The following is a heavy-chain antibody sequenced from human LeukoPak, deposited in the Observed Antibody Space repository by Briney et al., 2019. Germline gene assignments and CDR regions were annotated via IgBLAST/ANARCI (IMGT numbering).Heavy chain of an antibody. CDR1: GFTFNTYS. J-gene: IGHJ4*02. D-gene: IGHD1-26*01. Sequence: GGSLRLSCAASGFTFNTYSMSWVRQAPGKGLEWVSSISSSSSYIYYADSVKGRFTISRDNAKNSLYLQMNSLRAEDTAVYYCARDSEWEVLWLDYWGQGTLVTVSS. CDR2: ISSSSSYI. CDR3: ARDSEWEVLWLDY. V-gene: IGHV3-21*06.